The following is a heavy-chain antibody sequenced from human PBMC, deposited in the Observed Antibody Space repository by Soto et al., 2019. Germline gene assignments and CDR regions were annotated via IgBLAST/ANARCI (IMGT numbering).Heavy chain of an antibody. D-gene: IGHD5-12*01. CDR3: AREGRDGYK. CDR1: GYTFTSYG. Sequence: ASVKVSCKASGYTFTSYGISWVRQAPGQGLEWMGWISAYNGNTNYAQKFQGRVTITADEPTSTAYMELSSLRSEDTAVYYCAREGRDGYKRAQRTPVTGSS. CDR2: ISAYNGNT. V-gene: IGHV1-18*01. J-gene: IGHJ4*02.